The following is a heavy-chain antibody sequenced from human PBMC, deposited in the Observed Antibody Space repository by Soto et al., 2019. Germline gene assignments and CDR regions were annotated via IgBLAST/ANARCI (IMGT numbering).Heavy chain of an antibody. V-gene: IGHV5-51*01. D-gene: IGHD5-12*01. J-gene: IGHJ4*02. CDR3: ARHTNGYNPLEY. CDR1: GYSFTTHW. Sequence: PGESLKISCQGSGYSFTTHWITWVRQTPGKGLEWMGIIHPGNSDARYSPSFQGQVTISADTSINTAYLQWRSLKASDTAFYYCARHTNGYNPLEYWGQGTLVTVSS. CDR2: IHPGNSDA.